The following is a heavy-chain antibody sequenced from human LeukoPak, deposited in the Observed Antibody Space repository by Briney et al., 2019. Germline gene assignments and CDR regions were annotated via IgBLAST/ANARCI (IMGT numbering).Heavy chain of an antibody. CDR3: ARLRPRGYNYGYFDY. CDR2: IYPGDSDT. D-gene: IGHD5-18*01. Sequence: GESLKISCKGSGYSFTDYWIAWVRRMPGKGLEWMGIIYPGDSDTRYSPSLQDQVTISADKSISTAYLQWSSLKASDSAMYYCARLRPRGYNYGYFDYWGQGTLVTVSS. V-gene: IGHV5-51*01. J-gene: IGHJ4*02. CDR1: GYSFTDYW.